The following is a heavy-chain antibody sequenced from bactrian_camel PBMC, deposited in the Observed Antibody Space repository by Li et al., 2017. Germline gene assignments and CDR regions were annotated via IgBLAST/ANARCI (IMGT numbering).Heavy chain of an antibody. CDR2: VHGSTGNT. CDR1: GFAFSTYA. V-gene: IGHV3S11*01. Sequence: VQLVESGGGLVQPGGSLRLSCAASGFAFSTYAMNWIRQAPGKGLEWVVTVHGSTGNTYYTDAVKGRFTISRDNAKNTVWLHMNSLKTEDMAMYYCAKSGSSYELDYWGQGTQVTVS. J-gene: IGHJ4*01. D-gene: IGHD3*01. CDR3: AKSGSSYELDY.